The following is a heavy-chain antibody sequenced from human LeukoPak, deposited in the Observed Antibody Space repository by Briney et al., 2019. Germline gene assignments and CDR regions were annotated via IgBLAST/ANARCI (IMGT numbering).Heavy chain of an antibody. CDR2: INTNTGNP. J-gene: IGHJ5*02. D-gene: IGHD3-22*01. V-gene: IGHV7-4-1*02. Sequence: ASVKVSCKASGYTFTSYAMNWVRQAPGQGLEWMGWINTNTGNPTYAQGFTGRFVFSLDTSVSTAYLQISSLKAEDTAVYYCARGPLTRGTMIVVVSRFDPWGQGTLVTVSS. CDR1: GYTFTSYA. CDR3: ARGPLTRGTMIVVVSRFDP.